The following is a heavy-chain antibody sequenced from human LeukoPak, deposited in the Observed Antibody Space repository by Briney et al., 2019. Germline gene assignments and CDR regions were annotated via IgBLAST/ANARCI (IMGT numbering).Heavy chain of an antibody. D-gene: IGHD3-16*02. V-gene: IGHV7-4-1*02. CDR1: GYTFTSYA. CDR3: ARDNSVGDIAWWFDP. CDR2: INTNTGNP. J-gene: IGHJ5*02. Sequence: ASVKVSCKASGYTFTSYAMNWVRQAPGQGLEWMGWINTNTGNPTYAQGFTGRVVFSLDTSLSTAYLQINSLKAEGTAVYYCARDNSVGDIAWWFDPWGQGTLVPVSS.